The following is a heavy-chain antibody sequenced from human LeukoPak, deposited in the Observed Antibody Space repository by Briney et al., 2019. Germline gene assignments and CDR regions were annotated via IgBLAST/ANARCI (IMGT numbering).Heavy chain of an antibody. Sequence: PGGSLRLSCAASGFTFSDYYMSWIRQAPGKGPEWVSYISSSGSTIYYADSVKGRFTISRDNAKNSLYLQMNSLRAEDTAVYYCARDSTIFGVVTDNWFDPWGQGTLVTVSS. J-gene: IGHJ5*02. D-gene: IGHD3-3*01. CDR2: ISSSGSTI. V-gene: IGHV3-11*01. CDR3: ARDSTIFGVVTDNWFDP. CDR1: GFTFSDYY.